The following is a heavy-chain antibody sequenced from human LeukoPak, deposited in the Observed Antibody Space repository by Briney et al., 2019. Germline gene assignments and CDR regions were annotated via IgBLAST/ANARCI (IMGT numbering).Heavy chain of an antibody. J-gene: IGHJ4*02. CDR3: AKDRRASSTSCYFDY. D-gene: IGHD2-2*01. CDR2: ISWNSGSI. Sequence: GGSLRLSCAASGFTFDDYAMHWVRQAPGRGLEWVSGISWNSGSIGYADSVKGRFTISRDNAKNSLYLQMNSLRAEDTALYYCAKDRRASSTSCYFDYWGQGTLVTVSS. CDR1: GFTFDDYA. V-gene: IGHV3-9*01.